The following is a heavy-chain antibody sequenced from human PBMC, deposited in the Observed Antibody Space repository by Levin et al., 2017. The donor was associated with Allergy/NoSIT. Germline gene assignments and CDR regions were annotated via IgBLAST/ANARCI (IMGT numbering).Heavy chain of an antibody. Sequence: GGSLRLSCAASGFTFSSYAMHWVRQAPGKGLEWVAVISYDGSNKYYADSVKGRFTISRDNSKNTLYLQMNSLRAEDTAVYYCARGGWELLQSVFDPWGQGTLVTVSS. J-gene: IGHJ5*02. CDR3: ARGGWELLQSVFDP. CDR1: GFTFSSYA. V-gene: IGHV3-30*04. CDR2: ISYDGSNK. D-gene: IGHD1-26*01.